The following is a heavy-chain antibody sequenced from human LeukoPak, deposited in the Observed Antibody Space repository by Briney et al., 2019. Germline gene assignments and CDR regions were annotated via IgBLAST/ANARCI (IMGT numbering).Heavy chain of an antibody. D-gene: IGHD3-22*01. CDR2: INHSGST. J-gene: IGHJ5*02. CDR3: ARGHDSSGYYFWFDP. V-gene: IGHV4-34*01. CDR1: GFTFSSYA. Sequence: GSLRLSCAASGFTFSSYAMSWIRQPPGKGLEWIGEINHSGSTNYNPSLKSRVTISVDMSKNQFSLKLSSVTAADTAVYYCARGHDSSGYYFWFDPWGQGTLVTVSS.